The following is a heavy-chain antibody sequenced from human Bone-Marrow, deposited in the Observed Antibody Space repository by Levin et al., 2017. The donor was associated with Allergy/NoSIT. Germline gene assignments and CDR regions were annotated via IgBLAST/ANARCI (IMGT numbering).Heavy chain of an antibody. V-gene: IGHV3-23*01. D-gene: IGHD1-26*01. Sequence: GGSLRLSCAASGYTFNLYAMDWFRQAPGRGLEWVSGISHIPGLIFYADSVRGRFTISRDDSNNIVYLQLNSLRADDTAVYYCAKDGPEERRDWGPGVLVTVSS. J-gene: IGHJ4*02. CDR3: AKDGPEERRD. CDR1: GYTFNLYA. CDR2: ISHIPGLI.